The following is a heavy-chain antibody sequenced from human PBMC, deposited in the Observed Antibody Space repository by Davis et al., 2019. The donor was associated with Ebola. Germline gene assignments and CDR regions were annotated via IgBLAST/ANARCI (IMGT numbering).Heavy chain of an antibody. CDR1: GFTFSSYG. D-gene: IGHD5-18*01. J-gene: IGHJ4*02. CDR2: ISYDGSNK. Sequence: GESLKISCAASGFTFSSYGMHWVRQAPGKGLEWVAVISYDGSNKYYADSVKGRFTISRDNSKNTLYLQMNSLRAEDTAVYYCAKDGGYSYGEYWGQGTLVTVSS. V-gene: IGHV3-30*18. CDR3: AKDGGYSYGEY.